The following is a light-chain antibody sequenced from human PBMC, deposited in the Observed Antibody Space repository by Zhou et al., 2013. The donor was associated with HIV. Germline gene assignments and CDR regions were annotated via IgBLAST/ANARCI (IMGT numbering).Light chain of an antibody. CDR1: QSVSSN. Sequence: EIVMTQSPATLSVSPGERATLSCRASQSVSSNLAWYQQKPGQAPRLLIYGASTRATGIPARFSGSGSGTEFTLTISSVQSEDFAVYYCQQYHNWPPVLTFGGGTEV. J-gene: IGKJ4*01. V-gene: IGKV3-15*01. CDR3: QQYHNWPPVLT. CDR2: GAS.